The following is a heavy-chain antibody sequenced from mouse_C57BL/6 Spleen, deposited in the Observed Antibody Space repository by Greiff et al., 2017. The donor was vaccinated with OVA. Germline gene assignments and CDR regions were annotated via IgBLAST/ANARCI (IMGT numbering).Heavy chain of an antibody. CDR1: GFTLKNTY. V-gene: IGHV14-3*01. J-gene: IGHJ1*03. Sequence: VQLQQSVAELVRPGASVKLSCTASGFTLKNTYMHWVKQRPEQGLEWIGRIDPANGNTKYAPKSQGKAPITADPSSNTAYMQLSSLTAEDTAIYYGTTVEDWYFDVWGTGTTVTVSS. CDR3: TTVEDWYFDV. D-gene: IGHD1-1*01. CDR2: IDPANGNT.